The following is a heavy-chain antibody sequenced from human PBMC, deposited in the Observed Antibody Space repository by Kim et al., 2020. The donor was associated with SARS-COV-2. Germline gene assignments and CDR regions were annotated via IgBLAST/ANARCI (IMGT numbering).Heavy chain of an antibody. J-gene: IGHJ6*02. CDR2: IWYDGSNK. CDR3: ARDLLVGATCYGMDV. Sequence: GGSLRLSCAASGFTFSSYGMHWVRQAPGKGLEWVAVIWYDGSNKYYADSVKGRFTISRDNSKNTLYLQMNSLRAEDTAVYYCARDLLVGATCYGMDVWGPGTTVTVSS. V-gene: IGHV3-33*01. CDR1: GFTFSSYG. D-gene: IGHD1-26*01.